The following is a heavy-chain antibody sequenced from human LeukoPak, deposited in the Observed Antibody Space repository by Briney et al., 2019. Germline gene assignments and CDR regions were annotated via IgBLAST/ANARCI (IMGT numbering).Heavy chain of an antibody. CDR2: TAYDGSNK. D-gene: IGHD3-22*01. Sequence: GGSLRLSCAASGFTFSDYAMHWVRQVPGKGLEWVAVTAYDGSNKYYADSVRGRFTISRDNSKNTLDLQMSSLRAEDTAVYYCARDRKKSYDSSVPGYWGQGTLVTVSS. CDR1: GFTFSDYA. J-gene: IGHJ4*02. CDR3: ARDRKKSYDSSVPGY. V-gene: IGHV3-30-3*01.